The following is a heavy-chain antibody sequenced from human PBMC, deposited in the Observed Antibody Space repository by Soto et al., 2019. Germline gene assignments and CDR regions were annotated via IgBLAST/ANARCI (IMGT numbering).Heavy chain of an antibody. CDR3: ARTSSTWYMDV. D-gene: IGHD6-13*01. Sequence: XESLKISCKGCGYSFTNYWIGWVRQMPGKGLEWMGLVQPGESHIRYSPSFQGQVTISADKSISTAYLQWSSLKASDTAMYYCARTSSTWYMDVWGQGTTVTVSS. CDR1: GYSFTNYW. J-gene: IGHJ6*02. V-gene: IGHV5-51*01. CDR2: VQPGESHI.